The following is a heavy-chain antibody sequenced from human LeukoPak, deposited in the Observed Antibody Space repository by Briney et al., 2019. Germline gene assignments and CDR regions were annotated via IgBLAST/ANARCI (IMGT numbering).Heavy chain of an antibody. CDR3: ARGITRGSSSWRYDYFDY. CDR1: GGSFSGYY. J-gene: IGHJ4*02. D-gene: IGHD6-13*01. Sequence: SETLSLTCAVYGGSFSGYYWSWIRQPPGKGLEWIGEINHSGSTNYNPSLKSRVTISVDTSKNQFSLKLSSVTAADTAVYYCARGITRGSSSWRYDYFDYWGQGTLVTVSS. V-gene: IGHV4-34*01. CDR2: INHSGST.